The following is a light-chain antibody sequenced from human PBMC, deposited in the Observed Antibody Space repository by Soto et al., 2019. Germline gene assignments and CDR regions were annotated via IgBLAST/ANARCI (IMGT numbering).Light chain of an antibody. CDR3: QQQGRSWIT. V-gene: IGKV3-11*01. J-gene: IGKJ5*01. CDR2: GAS. CDR1: ENVRTF. Sequence: EVVLTQSPATLSLSPGERATLSCRASENVRTFVDWYQQKPGQAPRLLIYGASNRATGIPDRFSGSGSGTDFTLTISRLEPEDFAVYYCQQQGRSWITFGQGTRLGL.